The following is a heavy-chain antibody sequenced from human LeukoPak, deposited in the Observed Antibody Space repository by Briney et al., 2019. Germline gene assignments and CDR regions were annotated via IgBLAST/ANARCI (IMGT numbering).Heavy chain of an antibody. V-gene: IGHV3-21*01. CDR1: GFTFSSYS. CDR3: ARDLTRTATLLSYYFDY. D-gene: IGHD1-20*01. J-gene: IGHJ4*02. CDR2: ISSSSSYI. Sequence: GGSLRLSCAASGFTFSSYSMNWVRQAPGKGLEWVPSISSSSSYIYYADSVKGRFTISRDNAKNSLYLQMNSLRAEDTAVYYCARDLTRTATLLSYYFDYWGQGTLVTVSS.